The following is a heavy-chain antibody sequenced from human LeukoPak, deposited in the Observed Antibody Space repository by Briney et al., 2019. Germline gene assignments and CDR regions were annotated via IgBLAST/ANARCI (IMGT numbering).Heavy chain of an antibody. D-gene: IGHD3-22*01. CDR2: IYYSGST. V-gene: IGHV4-59*01. J-gene: IGHJ4*02. CDR3: ARMKYYYDSSGYYTGGALDY. Sequence: SETLSLTCTVSGGSISSYYWSWTRQPPGKGLEWIGYIYYSGSTNYNPSLKSRVTISVDTSKNQFSLKLSSVTAADTAVYYCARMKYYYDSSGYYTGGALDYWGQGTLVTVSS. CDR1: GGSISSYY.